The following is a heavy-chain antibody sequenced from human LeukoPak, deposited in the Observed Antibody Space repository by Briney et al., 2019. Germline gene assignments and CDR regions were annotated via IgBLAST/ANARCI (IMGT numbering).Heavy chain of an antibody. D-gene: IGHD2-2*01. Sequence: PGGSLRLSCAASGFTFSSYDMHWVRQATGKGLEWVSAIGTAGDTYYPGSVKGRFTISRENAKNSLYLQMSSLRAGDTAVYYCARGSHCSSTSCSVSVNFDYWGQGTLVTVSS. CDR2: IGTAGDT. V-gene: IGHV3-13*01. CDR3: ARGSHCSSTSCSVSVNFDY. J-gene: IGHJ4*02. CDR1: GFTFSSYD.